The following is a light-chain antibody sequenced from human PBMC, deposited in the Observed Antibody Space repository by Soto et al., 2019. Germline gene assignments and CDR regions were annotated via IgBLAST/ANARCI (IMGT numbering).Light chain of an antibody. CDR3: SSFTSSSTFV. V-gene: IGLV2-14*01. Sequence: QSVLAQPASVSGSPGQSITISCTGTSSDVGRYNYVSWFQQHPGKAPKLMIYDVSNWPSGVSDRFSGSKSGNTASLTISGRQAEDEADYYCSSFTSSSTFVFGTGTKVTVL. CDR2: DVS. J-gene: IGLJ1*01. CDR1: SSDVGRYNY.